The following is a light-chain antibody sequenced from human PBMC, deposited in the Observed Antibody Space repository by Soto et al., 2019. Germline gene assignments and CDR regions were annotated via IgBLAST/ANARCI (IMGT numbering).Light chain of an antibody. CDR2: DTS. CDR1: ESVNRY. V-gene: IGKV3-11*01. J-gene: IGKJ3*01. CDR3: QQRSNWPPFT. Sequence: EIVLTQSPATLSLSPGERATLSCRASESVNRYLAWYQQKPGQAPRLLIYDTSNRATGIPARFSGSGSGTDFTLTISSLEPEDFAVYYCQQRSNWPPFTFGPGTTVDLK.